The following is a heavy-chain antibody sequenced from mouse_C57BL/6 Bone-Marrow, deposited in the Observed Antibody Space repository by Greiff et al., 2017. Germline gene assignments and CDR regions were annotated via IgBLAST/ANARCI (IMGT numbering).Heavy chain of an antibody. V-gene: IGHV1-5*01. CDR3: TRDYYGSRY. D-gene: IGHD1-1*01. J-gene: IGHJ2*01. Sequence: SGTVLARPGASVKMSCKTSGYTFNSYWMHWVKQRPGQGLEWIGAIYPGNSDTSYNQKFKGKAKLTADTSASTAYMELRSLTNEDSAVYYCTRDYYGSRYWGQGTTLTVAS. CDR1: GYTFNSYW. CDR2: IYPGNSDT.